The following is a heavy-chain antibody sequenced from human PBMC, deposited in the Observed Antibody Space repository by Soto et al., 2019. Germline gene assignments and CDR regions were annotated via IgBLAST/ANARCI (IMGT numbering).Heavy chain of an antibody. CDR2: VSPGNGNA. V-gene: IGHV1-8*01. D-gene: IGHD4-17*01. J-gene: IGHJ4*02. CDR1: GYTFTDYD. Sequence: QVQVVQSRAEVKKPGASVQVSCKTSGYTFTDYDINWVRQATGQGLEWMGRVSPGNGNAGYAPQFQGRVTMTSDTSISTVYMELSSLTSEDTAVYFCEVTTGYWGQGPKVTVSS. CDR3: EVTTGY.